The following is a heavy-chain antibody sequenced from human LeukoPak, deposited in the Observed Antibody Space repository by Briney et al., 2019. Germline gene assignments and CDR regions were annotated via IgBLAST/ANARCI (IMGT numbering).Heavy chain of an antibody. CDR1: GFAFSDYK. CDR2: ISRTSGFK. D-gene: IGHD6-19*01. CDR3: ARISEQWLVALDY. V-gene: IGHV3-21*04. J-gene: IGHJ4*02. Sequence: GGSLRLSCATSGFAFSDYKMNWVRLAPGKGLEWVSSISRTSGFKHYADSVKGRFTISRDNSKNTLYLQMNSLRAEDTAVYYCARISEQWLVALDYWGQGTLVTVSS.